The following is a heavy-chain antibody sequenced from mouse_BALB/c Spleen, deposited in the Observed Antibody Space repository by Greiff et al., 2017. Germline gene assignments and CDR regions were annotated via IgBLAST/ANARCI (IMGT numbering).Heavy chain of an antibody. D-gene: IGHD2-4*01. CDR1: GFTFSSYT. CDR2: ISNGGGST. CDR3: AIDYDGFDY. Sequence: EVKLMESGGGLVQPGGSLKLSCAASGFTFSSYTMSWVRQTPEKRLEWVAYISNGGGSTYYPDTVKGRFTISRDNAKNTLYLQMSSLKSEDTAMYYCAIDYDGFDYWGQGTTLTVSS. V-gene: IGHV5-12-2*01. J-gene: IGHJ2*01.